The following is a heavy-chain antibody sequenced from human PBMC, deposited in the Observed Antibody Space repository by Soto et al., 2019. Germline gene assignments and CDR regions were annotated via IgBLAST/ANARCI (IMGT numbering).Heavy chain of an antibody. Sequence: QVQVVESGGGLVKPGWSLRLSCEASGFTFSDYYMNWIRQAPGKGLEWVSYISSSSDYTKYADSVKGRFTISRDNAKSSLYLQMNSLRAEDTAVYYCARGGVRGTTSRGQVYNWGQGTLVTVSS. D-gene: IGHD1-7*01. J-gene: IGHJ4*02. CDR2: ISSSSDYT. V-gene: IGHV3-11*06. CDR3: ARGGVRGTTSRGQVYN. CDR1: GFTFSDYY.